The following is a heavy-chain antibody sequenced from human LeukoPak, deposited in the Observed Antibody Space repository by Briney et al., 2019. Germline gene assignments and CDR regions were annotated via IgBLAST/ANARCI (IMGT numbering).Heavy chain of an antibody. Sequence: PSETLSLTCAVYGGSFSGYYWSWIRQPPGKGLVWIGEINHSGSANYNPSLKSRVTISVDTSKNQFSLKLSSVTAADTAVYYCARRSGRGYERIDYWGQGTLVTVSS. CDR3: ARRSGRGYERIDY. D-gene: IGHD5-12*01. CDR2: INHSGSA. CDR1: GGSFSGYY. J-gene: IGHJ4*02. V-gene: IGHV4-34*01.